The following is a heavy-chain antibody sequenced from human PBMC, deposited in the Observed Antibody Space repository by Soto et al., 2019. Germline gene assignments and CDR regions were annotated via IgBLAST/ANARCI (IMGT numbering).Heavy chain of an antibody. V-gene: IGHV1-2*04. CDR1: GYTFTGYY. CDR3: ARWALHYDFWSGYSPNWFDP. CDR2: INPNSGGT. J-gene: IGHJ5*02. Sequence: ASVKVSCKASGYTFTGYYMHWVRQAPGQGLEWMGWINPNSGGTNYAQKFQGWVTMTRDTSISTAYMELSSLRSEDTAVYYCARWALHYDFWSGYSPNWFDPWGQGTLVTVSS. D-gene: IGHD3-3*01.